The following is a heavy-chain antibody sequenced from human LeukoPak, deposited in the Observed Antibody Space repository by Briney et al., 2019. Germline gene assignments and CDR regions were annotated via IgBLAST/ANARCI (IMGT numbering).Heavy chain of an antibody. CDR1: GYTFTSYY. D-gene: IGHD2-15*01. J-gene: IGHJ4*02. CDR2: INPSGGST. Sequence: ASVKVSCKASGYTFTSYYMHWVRQAPGQGLEWMGIINPSGGSTSYAQKFQGRVTMTRDTSTSTAYMELRSLRSDDTAVYYCARGGGDIEVVVATTPDFDYWGQGTLVTVSP. V-gene: IGHV1-46*01. CDR3: ARGGGDIEVVVATTPDFDY.